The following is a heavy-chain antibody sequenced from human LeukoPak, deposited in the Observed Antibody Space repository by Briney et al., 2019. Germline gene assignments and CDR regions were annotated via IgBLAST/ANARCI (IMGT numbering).Heavy chain of an antibody. Sequence: ASVKVSCKASRYTSGEYYIHWVRQAPGQGLEWMGWINPNNGGTRYAQKFRGRVTMTRDTSISTAYVELNELISDDTALYYCAGKSVGGNPFDSWGQGTLVTVSS. CDR1: RYTSGEYY. J-gene: IGHJ4*02. D-gene: IGHD1-26*01. CDR2: INPNNGGT. V-gene: IGHV1-2*02. CDR3: AGKSVGGNPFDS.